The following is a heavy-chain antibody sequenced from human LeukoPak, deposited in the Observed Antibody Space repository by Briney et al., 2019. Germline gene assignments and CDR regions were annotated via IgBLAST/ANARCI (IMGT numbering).Heavy chain of an antibody. V-gene: IGHV3-30*04. Sequence: GGSLRLSCAASGFTFSSYAMHWVRQAPGKGLEWVAVISYDGGNKYYADSVKGRFTISRDNSKNTLYLQMNSLRAEDTAVYYCARDEAAAGWGGYWGQGTLVTVSS. CDR3: ARDEAAAGWGGY. CDR2: ISYDGGNK. CDR1: GFTFSSYA. D-gene: IGHD6-13*01. J-gene: IGHJ4*02.